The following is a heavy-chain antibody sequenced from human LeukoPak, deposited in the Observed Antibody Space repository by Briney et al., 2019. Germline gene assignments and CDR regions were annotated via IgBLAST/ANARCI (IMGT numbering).Heavy chain of an antibody. D-gene: IGHD6-13*01. Sequence: SETLSLTCAVSGGSISSRTYFWGWIRQPPGGTLEWIGSLYYTGDTYYNPSLSSRVAMSIDTSNNQFSLKLSSLTAADTAVYYCARDRGHYSSSWYTWFDPWGQGILVTVSS. CDR1: GGSISSRTYF. CDR3: ARDRGHYSSSWYTWFDP. V-gene: IGHV4-39*07. J-gene: IGHJ5*02. CDR2: LYYTGDT.